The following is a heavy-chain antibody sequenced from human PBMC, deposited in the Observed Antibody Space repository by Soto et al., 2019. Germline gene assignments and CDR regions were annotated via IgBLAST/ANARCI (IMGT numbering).Heavy chain of an antibody. J-gene: IGHJ4*02. CDR2: ISSNGGST. CDR1: GFTVSNNY. D-gene: IGHD6-19*01. V-gene: IGHV3-64D*06. CDR3: VRSSSAWFWDLDY. Sequence: GESLKISCAASGFTVSNNYMSWVRQAPGKGLEYVSAISSNGGSTYYADFVKGRFTISRDNSKNTLYFQMSSLRSDDTAVYYCVRSSSAWFWDLDYWGQGTLVTVSS.